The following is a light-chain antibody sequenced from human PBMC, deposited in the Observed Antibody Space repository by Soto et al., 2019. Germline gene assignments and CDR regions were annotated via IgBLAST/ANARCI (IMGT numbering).Light chain of an antibody. V-gene: IGLV2-14*01. CDR2: DVS. CDR3: SSYTSSSTLVG. CDR1: SSDVGGYNY. J-gene: IGLJ2*01. Sequence: QSVLTQPASVSGSPGQSITISCTGTSSDVGGYNYVSWYQQHPGKAPKLMIYDVSNRPSGVSNRFSGSKSGNTASLTISGLQAEDEADYYCSSYTSSSTLVGFGGGTKLTVL.